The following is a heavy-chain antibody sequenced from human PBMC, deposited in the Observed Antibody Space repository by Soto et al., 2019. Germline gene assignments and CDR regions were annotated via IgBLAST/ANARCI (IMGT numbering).Heavy chain of an antibody. CDR2: IWYDGSNK. CDR1: GFTFSSYG. Sequence: GGSLRLSCAASGFTFSSYGMHWVRQAPGKGLEWVAVIWYDGSNKYYADSVKGRFTISRDNSKNTLYLQMNSLRAEDTAVYYCAREGPLGLIRSNDAFDIWGQGTMVTVSS. J-gene: IGHJ3*02. D-gene: IGHD1-7*01. CDR3: AREGPLGLIRSNDAFDI. V-gene: IGHV3-33*01.